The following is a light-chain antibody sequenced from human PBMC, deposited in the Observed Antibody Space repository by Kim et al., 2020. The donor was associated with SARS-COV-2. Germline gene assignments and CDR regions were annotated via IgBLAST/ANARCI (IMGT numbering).Light chain of an antibody. J-gene: IGKJ4*01. CDR3: QQYSNWPPLT. CDR1: QSVTSN. Sequence: SPGERATLSCRASQSVTSNLAWYQHKPGQAPRLLIYGASTRATGIPARFSGSGSGTEFTLTIASLQSEDFAVYYCQQYSNWPPLTFGGGTKVDIK. CDR2: GAS. V-gene: IGKV3-15*01.